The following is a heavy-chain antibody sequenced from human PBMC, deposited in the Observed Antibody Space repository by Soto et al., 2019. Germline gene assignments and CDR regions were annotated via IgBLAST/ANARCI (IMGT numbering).Heavy chain of an antibody. CDR2: IYYSGST. V-gene: IGHV4-39*01. Sequence: SETLSLTCTVSDGSISSSSYYWGWIRQPPGKGLEWIGSIYYSGSTYYNPSLKSRVTISVDTSKNQFSLKLSSVTAADTAVYYCARRGYSWFDPWGQGTLVTVLL. CDR1: DGSISSSSYY. J-gene: IGHJ5*02. CDR3: ARRGYSWFDP. D-gene: IGHD5-12*01.